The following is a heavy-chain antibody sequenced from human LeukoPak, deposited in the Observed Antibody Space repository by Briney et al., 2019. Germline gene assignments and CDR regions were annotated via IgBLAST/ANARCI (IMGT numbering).Heavy chain of an antibody. CDR1: GYSFNNYW. D-gene: IGHD3-10*01. CDR2: VYPGDSDT. Sequence: GESLKISCKASGYSFNNYWIAWARQVPGKGLEWMGIVYPGDSDTQYSPSFQGQVTVSADKSVTTAYLQWTSLKASDTGIYYCARQYDLLAGPYYFDFWGQGTLVTVSS. J-gene: IGHJ4*02. CDR3: ARQYDLLAGPYYFDF. V-gene: IGHV5-51*01.